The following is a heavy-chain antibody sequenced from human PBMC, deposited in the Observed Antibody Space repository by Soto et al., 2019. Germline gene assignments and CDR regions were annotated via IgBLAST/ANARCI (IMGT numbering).Heavy chain of an antibody. CDR1: GGSISSGGYY. CDR3: ARDYGSGSYSDNWFDP. Sequence: QVQLQESGPGLVKPSQTLSLTCTVSGGSISSGGYYWSWIRQHPGKGLEWIGYIYYSGSTYYNPSLKSRVTISVDTSKYQFSLKLSSVTAADTAVYYCARDYGSGSYSDNWFDPWGQGTLVTVSS. J-gene: IGHJ5*02. D-gene: IGHD3-10*01. V-gene: IGHV4-31*03. CDR2: IYYSGST.